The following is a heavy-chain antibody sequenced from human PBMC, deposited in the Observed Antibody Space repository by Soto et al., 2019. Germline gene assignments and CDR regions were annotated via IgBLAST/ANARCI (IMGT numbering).Heavy chain of an antibody. CDR1: GGSFSGHY. Sequence: PSETLSLTCAVYGGSFSGHYWSWIRQPPGKGLEWIWEINHSGSTNQNPSLKSRASISVDTSKNQFSLKLGSVTAADTAVYYCGRGAVQRDAPVKYYLDSWGQGTLVTVSS. V-gene: IGHV4-34*04. CDR2: INHSGST. D-gene: IGHD1-1*01. CDR3: GRGAVQRDAPVKYYLDS. J-gene: IGHJ4*02.